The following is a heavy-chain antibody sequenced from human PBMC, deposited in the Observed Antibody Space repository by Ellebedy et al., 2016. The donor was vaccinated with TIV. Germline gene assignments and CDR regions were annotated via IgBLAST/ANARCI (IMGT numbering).Heavy chain of an antibody. CDR1: GYTFTTYA. D-gene: IGHD3-10*01. CDR3: AKEFAGYGIDV. V-gene: IGHV1-2*04. Sequence: AASVKVSCKASGYTFTTYAMQWVRQAPGQRLEWMGWINPKTNDSTCAQKFQGWATLTRDTSISAAYIEVSSLRSDDTAMYYCAKEFAGYGIDVWGQGTMVTVSS. CDR2: INPKTNDS. J-gene: IGHJ6*02.